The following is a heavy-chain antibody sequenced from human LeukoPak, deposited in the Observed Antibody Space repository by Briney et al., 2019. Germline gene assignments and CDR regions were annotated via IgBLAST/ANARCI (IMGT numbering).Heavy chain of an antibody. CDR2: ISYDGSNK. D-gene: IGHD5-18*01. J-gene: IGHJ4*02. CDR1: GFTFSSYA. V-gene: IGHV3-30-3*01. Sequence: GGSLRLSCAASGFTFSSYAMHWVRQAPGKGLEWVAVISYDGSNKYYADSVKGRFTISRDNSKNTLYLQMNSLRAEDTAVYYCAKDPRGGYGNGYSFDYWGQGTLVTVSS. CDR3: AKDPRGGYGNGYSFDY.